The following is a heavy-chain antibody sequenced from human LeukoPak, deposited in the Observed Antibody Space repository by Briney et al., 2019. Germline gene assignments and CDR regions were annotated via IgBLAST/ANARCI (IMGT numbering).Heavy chain of an antibody. CDR1: GGSISSYY. D-gene: IGHD3-16*01. J-gene: IGHJ3*02. CDR3: ARTYVANSFDI. Sequence: PSETLSLTCTVSGGSISSYYWSWIRQPPGKGLEWIGYIFYSGSTNYNPSLRSRVTISVDTSKNQFSLKLSSVTAADTAVYYYARTYVANSFDIWGQGTMVTVSS. V-gene: IGHV4-59*01. CDR2: IFYSGST.